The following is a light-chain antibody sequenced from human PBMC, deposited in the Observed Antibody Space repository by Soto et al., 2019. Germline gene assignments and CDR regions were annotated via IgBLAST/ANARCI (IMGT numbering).Light chain of an antibody. CDR2: AAS. CDR3: QQRYSTMYT. J-gene: IGKJ2*01. V-gene: IGKV1-39*01. CDR1: QSISSH. Sequence: DIQMTQSPSSLSASVGDRVTITCRASQSISSHLNWYQQKPGKAPKLLIYAASSLQTGVPSRFSGSGSGTDFTLTISSLKPEDFATYYCQQRYSTMYTFGKGTKLEIK.